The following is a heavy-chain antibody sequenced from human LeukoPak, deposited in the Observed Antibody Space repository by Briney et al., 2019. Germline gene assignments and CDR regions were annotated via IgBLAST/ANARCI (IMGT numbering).Heavy chain of an antibody. J-gene: IGHJ6*03. CDR2: IYYSGST. V-gene: IGHV4-59*01. Sequence: SETLSLTCTVSGGSISSYYWSWIRQPPGKGLEWIGYIYYSGSTNYNPSLKSRVTISVDTSKNQFSLKLSSVTAADTAVYYCARGGSSWLPYYYYYYMDVWGKGTTVTVSS. D-gene: IGHD6-13*01. CDR1: GGSISSYY. CDR3: ARGGSSWLPYYYYYYMDV.